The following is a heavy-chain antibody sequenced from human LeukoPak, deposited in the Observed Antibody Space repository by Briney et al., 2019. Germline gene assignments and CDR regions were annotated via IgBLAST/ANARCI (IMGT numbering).Heavy chain of an antibody. CDR2: ISSSSSYI. J-gene: IGHJ4*02. V-gene: IGHV3-21*01. Sequence: GGSPRLSCAASGFTFSSYSMNWVRQAPGKGLEWVSSISSSSSYIYYADSVKGRFTISRDNAKNSLYLQMNSLRAEDTAVYYCARALVGATTVDYWGQGTLVTVSS. CDR3: ARALVGATTVDY. CDR1: GFTFSSYS. D-gene: IGHD1-26*01.